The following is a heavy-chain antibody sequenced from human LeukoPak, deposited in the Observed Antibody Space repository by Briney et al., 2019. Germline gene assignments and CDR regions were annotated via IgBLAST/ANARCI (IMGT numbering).Heavy chain of an antibody. V-gene: IGHV4-34*01. CDR3: ARGRYYFDY. J-gene: IGHJ4*02. CDR2: INHSGGT. CDR1: GGSFSGYY. Sequence: SETLSLTCAVYGGSFSGYYWSWIRQPPGKGLEWIGEINHSGGTNYHPSLKSRVTISVDASKNQFSLKLSSVTAADTAVYYCARGRYYFDYWGQGTLVTVSS.